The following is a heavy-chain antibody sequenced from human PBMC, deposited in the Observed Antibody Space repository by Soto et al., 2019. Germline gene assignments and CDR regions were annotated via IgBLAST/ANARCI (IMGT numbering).Heavy chain of an antibody. CDR3: ARDTCRLTMGRGSPVCFDI. CDR1: GGTFDSFG. Sequence: QVQLVQSGAEMKQPGSSVTVSCKTSGGTFDSFGISWIRQAPGQGLEWIGGIIPVLKTTDYARKFQDRVTITADDAKNTAYIELTSLTSEDSIMYSCARDTCRLTMGRGSPVCFDIWGHGTGVTVYS. J-gene: IGHJ3*02. D-gene: IGHD3-10*01. CDR2: IIPVLKTT. V-gene: IGHV1-69*19.